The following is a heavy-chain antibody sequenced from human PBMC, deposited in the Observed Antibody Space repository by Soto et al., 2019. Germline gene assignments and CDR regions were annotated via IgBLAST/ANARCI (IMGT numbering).Heavy chain of an antibody. CDR1: GFTFSDYA. D-gene: IGHD3-3*01. J-gene: IGHJ6*02. CDR3: AKDRNDFWSGYYGPLGGGMDV. V-gene: IGHV3-23*01. CDR2: ISGSGGST. Sequence: PGGSLRLSCAASGFTFSDYAMSWARQAPGKXLEWVSAISGSGGSTYYADSVKGRFTISRDNSKNTLSLQMNSLRAEDSALYYCAKDRNDFWSGYYGPLGGGMDVWGQGTTVTVYS.